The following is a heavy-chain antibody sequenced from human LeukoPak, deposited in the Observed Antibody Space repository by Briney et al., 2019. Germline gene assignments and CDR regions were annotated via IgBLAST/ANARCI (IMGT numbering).Heavy chain of an antibody. D-gene: IGHD2-8*02. CDR1: GFTYANYA. CDR3: AKGDRGHCTGVKCYPFDY. J-gene: IGHJ4*02. Sequence: PGGSLRLSCVASGFTYANYAMNWVRQAPGKRLEWVASITGTGGRGGIYHADSVKGRFTISRDNSKNTLFLQMSSLRAEDTAVYHCAKGDRGHCTGVKCYPFDYWGQGTVVTVSS. V-gene: IGHV3-23*01. CDR2: ITGTGGRGGI.